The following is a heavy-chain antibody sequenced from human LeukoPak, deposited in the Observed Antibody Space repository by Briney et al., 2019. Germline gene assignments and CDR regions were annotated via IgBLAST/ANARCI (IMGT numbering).Heavy chain of an antibody. D-gene: IGHD3-9*01. CDR2: IYYSGST. Sequence: KPSETLSLTCTVSGGSISSSSYYWGWIRQPPGKGLEWIGSIYYSGSTYYNPSLKSRVTISVDTSKNQFSLKLSSVTAADTAVYYCARYFDWQDGYWGQGTLVTVSS. V-gene: IGHV4-39*01. J-gene: IGHJ4*02. CDR3: ARYFDWQDGY. CDR1: GGSISSSSYY.